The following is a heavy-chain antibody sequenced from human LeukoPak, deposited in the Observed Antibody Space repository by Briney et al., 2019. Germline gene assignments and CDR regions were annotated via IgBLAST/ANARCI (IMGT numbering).Heavy chain of an antibody. Sequence: SETLSLTCTVSGGSISSSNWWSWVRQPPGKGLEWIGEIYHSESTNYNPSLKSRVTISVDKSKSQFSLKLSSVTAADTAVYYCARSFSGWSFDYWGQGTLVTVSS. CDR1: GGSISSSNW. CDR2: IYHSEST. J-gene: IGHJ4*02. V-gene: IGHV4-4*02. CDR3: ARSFSGWSFDY. D-gene: IGHD6-19*01.